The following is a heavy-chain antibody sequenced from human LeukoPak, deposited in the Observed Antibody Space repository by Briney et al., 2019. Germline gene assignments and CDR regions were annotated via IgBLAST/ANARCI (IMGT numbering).Heavy chain of an antibody. J-gene: IGHJ4*02. V-gene: IGHV4-31*03. Sequence: KTSQTLSLTCTVTGGSIRSVTYYWGWIRQHPGKGLEWVGLIYYSGSTYYNPSLKSRITILQDTSENQFSLKLTSVTAADTAVYYCARWRFDGGDHVFGYWGQGTLVTVSS. D-gene: IGHD3-10*01. CDR3: ARWRFDGGDHVFGY. CDR2: IYYSGST. CDR1: GGSIRSVTYY.